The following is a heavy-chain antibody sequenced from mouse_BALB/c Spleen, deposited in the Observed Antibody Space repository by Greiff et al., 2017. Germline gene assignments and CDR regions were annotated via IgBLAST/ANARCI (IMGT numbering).Heavy chain of an antibody. CDR1: GFTFSSYY. CDR2: INSNGGST. V-gene: IGHV5-6-2*01. D-gene: IGHD1-1*01. J-gene: IGHJ2*01. CDR3: ARQGSSYVRSLDY. Sequence: EVMLVESGGGLVKLGGSLKLSCAASGFTFSSYYMSWVRQTPEKRLELVAAINSNGGSTYYPDTVKGRFTISRDNAKNTLYLQMSSLKSEDTALYYCARQGSSYVRSLDYWGQGTTLTVSS.